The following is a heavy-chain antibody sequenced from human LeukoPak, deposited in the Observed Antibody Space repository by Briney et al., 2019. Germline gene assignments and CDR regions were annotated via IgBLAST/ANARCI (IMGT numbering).Heavy chain of an antibody. D-gene: IGHD3-22*01. V-gene: IGHV3-23*01. CDR1: GFTFSSYA. J-gene: IGHJ4*02. CDR2: ISGSGGST. CDR3: AKASAMIVVVSKHFDY. Sequence: PGGSLRLSCAASGFTFSSYAMSRVRQAPGKGLEWVSAISGSGGSTYYADSVKGRFTISRDNSKNTLYLQMNSLRAEDTAVYYCAKASAMIVVVSKHFDYWGQGTLVTVSS.